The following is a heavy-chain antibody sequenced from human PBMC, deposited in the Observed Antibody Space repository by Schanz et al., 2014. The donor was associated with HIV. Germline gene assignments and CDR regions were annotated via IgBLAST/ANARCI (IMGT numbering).Heavy chain of an antibody. V-gene: IGHV3-33*05. Sequence: VQLVESGGGVVQPGTSLRLSCAASGFTFSSYGMHWVRQAPGKGLEWVAVISYDGSNKCYADSVKGRFTISRDNSKNTLYLEMNSLRAEDTAVYYCAKMEMAIVRWYYGMDVWGQGTTVTVSS. J-gene: IGHJ6*02. D-gene: IGHD3-16*02. CDR2: ISYDGSNK. CDR1: GFTFSSYG. CDR3: AKMEMAIVRWYYGMDV.